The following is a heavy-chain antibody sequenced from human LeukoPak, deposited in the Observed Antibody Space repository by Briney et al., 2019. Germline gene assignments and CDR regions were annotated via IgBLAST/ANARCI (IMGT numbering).Heavy chain of an antibody. CDR3: ASRVMAVNGFDI. D-gene: IGHD3-16*01. CDR1: GFTFSSSW. CDR2: INTYGSTT. J-gene: IGHJ3*02. Sequence: PGGSLRLSCAASGFTFSSSWMHWVRQAPGKGLEWVSRINTYGSTTTYADSVKGRFTISRDNAENTLYLQMNSLRAEDTAVYYCASRVMAVNGFDIWGQGTMVTVPS. V-gene: IGHV3-74*01.